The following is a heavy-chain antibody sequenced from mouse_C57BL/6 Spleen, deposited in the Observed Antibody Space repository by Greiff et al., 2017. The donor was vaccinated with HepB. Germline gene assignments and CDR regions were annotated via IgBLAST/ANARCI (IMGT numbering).Heavy chain of an antibody. V-gene: IGHV3-8*01. Sequence: EVKLEESGPGLAKPSQTLSLTCSVTGYSITSDYWNWIRKFPGNKLEYMGYISYSGSTYYNPSLKSRISIPRDTSKNQYYLQLNSVTTEDTATYYCARRYGSSPKGYFDVWGTGTTVTVSS. J-gene: IGHJ1*03. D-gene: IGHD1-1*01. CDR1: GYSITSDY. CDR2: ISYSGST. CDR3: ARRYGSSPKGYFDV.